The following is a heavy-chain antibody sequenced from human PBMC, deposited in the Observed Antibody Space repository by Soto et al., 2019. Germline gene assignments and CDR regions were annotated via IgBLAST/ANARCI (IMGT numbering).Heavy chain of an antibody. CDR3: ARPGGGYCSGGSCYGDYYYYGMDV. V-gene: IGHV1-18*04. J-gene: IGHJ6*02. CDR2: ISAYNGNT. Sequence: ASVKVSCKASGYTFTSYGISWVRQAPGQGLEWMGWISAYNGNTNYAQKLQGRVTMTTDTSTSTAYRELRSLRSDDTAVYYCARPGGGYCSGGSCYGDYYYYGMDVWGQGTTVTVSS. CDR1: GYTFTSYG. D-gene: IGHD2-15*01.